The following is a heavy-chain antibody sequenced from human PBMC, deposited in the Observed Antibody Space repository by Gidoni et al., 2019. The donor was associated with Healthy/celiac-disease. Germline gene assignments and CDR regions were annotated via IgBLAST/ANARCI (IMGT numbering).Heavy chain of an antibody. CDR2: INTSEGRT. Sequence: VQLVHSGAEVKKPGASVKVSFKASGYTFTSYYMHWVRQAPGQGIEWKGIINTSEGRTSNEQKFQGKGTMTRDTYTSKVYMELSSLRSEDTAVYYGARDRGITICGVAEGNWFDPWGQGTLVTVSS. J-gene: IGHJ5*02. D-gene: IGHD3-3*01. CDR1: GYTFTSYY. CDR3: ARDRGITICGVAEGNWFDP. V-gene: IGHV1-46*01.